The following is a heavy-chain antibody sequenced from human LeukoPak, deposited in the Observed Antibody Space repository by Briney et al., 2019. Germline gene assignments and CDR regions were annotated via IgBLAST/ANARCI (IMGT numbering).Heavy chain of an antibody. V-gene: IGHV4-34*01. D-gene: IGHD6-19*01. CDR3: ARGSDSSGWGYWYFDL. CDR2: INHSGST. Sequence: SETLSLTCAVYCGSFSGYYWSWIRQPPGKGLEWIGEINHSGSTNYNRSLTSRVTISVDTSMTQFSLKQSSVTAADTAVYYCARGSDSSGWGYWYFDLWGRSTLVTVSP. CDR1: CGSFSGYY. J-gene: IGHJ2*01.